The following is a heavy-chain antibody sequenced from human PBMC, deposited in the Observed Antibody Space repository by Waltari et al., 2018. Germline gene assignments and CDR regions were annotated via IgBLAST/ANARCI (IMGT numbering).Heavy chain of an antibody. CDR2: LYYGGST. V-gene: IGHV4-39*01. Sequence: QLQLQESGPGLVKPSEALSLTCTVSGDSIHSDYYWGWIRQPPGKGLEWIGSLYYGGSTYYNPSLKSRVTISVDASKKRLSLKLVSVTATDTAVYYCARLSNKLTYTDFWGQGTLVTVSS. D-gene: IGHD4-4*01. CDR3: ARLSNKLTYTDF. CDR1: GDSIHSDYY. J-gene: IGHJ4*02.